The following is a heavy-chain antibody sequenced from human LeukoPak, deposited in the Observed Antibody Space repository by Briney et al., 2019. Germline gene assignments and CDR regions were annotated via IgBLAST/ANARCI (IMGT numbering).Heavy chain of an antibody. CDR2: ISSTSIYT. D-gene: IGHD2-15*01. Sequence: KSGGSLRLSCAGSGFTFSDYYMNWIRQAPGKGLEWVSYISSTSIYTNYADSVKGRFTISRDNAKNSLYLQMNSLRAEDTAVYFCARGKEGGHINFDYWGQGTLVTVSS. CDR3: ARGKEGGHINFDY. CDR1: GFTFSDYY. V-gene: IGHV3-11*05. J-gene: IGHJ4*02.